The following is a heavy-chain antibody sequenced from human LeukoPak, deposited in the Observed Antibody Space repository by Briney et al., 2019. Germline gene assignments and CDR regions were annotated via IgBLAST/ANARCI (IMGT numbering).Heavy chain of an antibody. CDR2: INHSGST. D-gene: IGHD3-3*01. CDR3: ARLITIFGVVAWYFDL. J-gene: IGHJ2*01. V-gene: IGHV4-34*01. Sequence: PSETLSLTCAVYGGSFRGYYWSWIRQPPGKGLEWIGEINHSGSTNYSPSLKSRVTISVDTSKNQFSLKLSSVTAADTAVYYCARLITIFGVVAWYFDLWGRGTLVTVSS. CDR1: GGSFRGYY.